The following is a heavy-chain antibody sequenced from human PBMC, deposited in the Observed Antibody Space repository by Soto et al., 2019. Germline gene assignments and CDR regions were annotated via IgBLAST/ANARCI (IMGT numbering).Heavy chain of an antibody. Sequence: QVQLQESGPGLVKPSETLSLTCTVSGGSISIYYWTWIRQPPGKGLEWIGYIYNSGSANYNPSLKSRVTISIDTSKNQFSLNLSSVTAADTAVYYCARGTLKYGLDVWGQGTTVTVSS. V-gene: IGHV4-59*08. D-gene: IGHD1-1*01. J-gene: IGHJ6*02. CDR1: GGSISIYY. CDR3: ARGTLKYGLDV. CDR2: IYNSGSA.